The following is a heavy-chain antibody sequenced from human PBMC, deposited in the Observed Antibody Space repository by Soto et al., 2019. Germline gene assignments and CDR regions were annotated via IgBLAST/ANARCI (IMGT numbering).Heavy chain of an antibody. CDR2: IIPIVGTA. CDR1: GGTFSSYA. Sequence: VQLVQSGAEVKKPGSSVKVSCKASGGTFSSYAISWVRQAPGQGPEWMGGIIPIVGTANYAQKFQGRVTITADKSRITAYMELSSLRSEDTAVYYCAIAFDSLPVSGYYSFWGQGTLVTVSS. J-gene: IGHJ4*02. V-gene: IGHV1-69*06. CDR3: AIAFDSLPVSGYYSF. D-gene: IGHD3-22*01.